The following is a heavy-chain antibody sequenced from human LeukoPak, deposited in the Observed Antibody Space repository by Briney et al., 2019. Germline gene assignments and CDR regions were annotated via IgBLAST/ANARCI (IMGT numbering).Heavy chain of an antibody. CDR1: GGSISSSSYY. CDR2: IFYTGST. J-gene: IGHJ3*02. Sequence: PSDTLSLTCTVSGGSISSSSYYWGWVRQPPGKGLEWIGTIFYTGSTYYNPSLKSRVTISVDTSKNQFSLKLSSVTAADTAVYYCARMMSTVTTFDIWGQGTMVTVSS. D-gene: IGHD4-17*01. V-gene: IGHV4-39*01. CDR3: ARMMSTVTTFDI.